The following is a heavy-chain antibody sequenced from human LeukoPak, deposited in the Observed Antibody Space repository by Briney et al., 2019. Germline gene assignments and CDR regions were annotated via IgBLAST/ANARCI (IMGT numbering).Heavy chain of an antibody. J-gene: IGHJ5*02. CDR2: TRNKANSYTT. D-gene: IGHD3-10*01. CDR3: ASLYGSGKRWVDP. Sequence: GGSLRLSCAASGFTVSNNYMSWVRQAPGKGLEWVGRTRNKANSYTTEYAASVKGRFTISRDDSKNSLYLQMNSLKTEDTAVYYCASLYGSGKRWVDPWGQGTLVTVSS. V-gene: IGHV3-72*01. CDR1: GFTVSNNY.